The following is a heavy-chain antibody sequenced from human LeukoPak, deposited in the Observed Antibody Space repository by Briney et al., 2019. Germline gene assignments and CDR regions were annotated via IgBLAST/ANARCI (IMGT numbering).Heavy chain of an antibody. D-gene: IGHD6-19*01. J-gene: IGHJ6*02. CDR1: GGSISSSSYY. Sequence: SETLSLTCTVSGGSISSSSYYWGWIRQPPGKGLEWIGTIYYSGSTYYNPSLKSRVTISVDTSKNQFSLKLTSVTAADTAVYYCARSPPPQWLDYGMDVWGQGTTVTVSS. CDR3: ARSPPPQWLDYGMDV. V-gene: IGHV4-39*07. CDR2: IYYSGST.